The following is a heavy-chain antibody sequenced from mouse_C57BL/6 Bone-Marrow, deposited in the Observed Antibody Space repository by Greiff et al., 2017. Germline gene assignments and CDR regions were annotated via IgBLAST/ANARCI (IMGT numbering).Heavy chain of an antibody. CDR1: GYTFTSYG. CDR3: ARGGQLRPYYFDY. D-gene: IGHD3-2*02. V-gene: IGHV1-81*01. J-gene: IGHJ2*01. CDR2: IYPRNGNT. Sequence: QVQLQQSGAELARPGASVKLSCKASGYTFTSYGISWVKQRTGQGLEWIGEIYPRNGNTYYNEKFKGKATLTADKSSSTAYMELRSLTSEDSAVYFCARGGQLRPYYFDYWGQGTTLTVSS.